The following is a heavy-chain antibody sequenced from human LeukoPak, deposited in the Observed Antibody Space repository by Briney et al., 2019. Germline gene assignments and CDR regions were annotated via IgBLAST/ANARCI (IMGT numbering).Heavy chain of an antibody. Sequence: ASVKVSCKASGYTFTSYYMHWVRQAPGQGLEWMGIINPSGGSTSYAQKFQGRVTMTRDTSTSTVYMELSSLRFEDTAVYYCARVRVDYGDYDAFDIWGQGTMVTVSS. CDR1: GYTFTSYY. V-gene: IGHV1-46*01. J-gene: IGHJ3*02. D-gene: IGHD4-17*01. CDR2: INPSGGST. CDR3: ARVRVDYGDYDAFDI.